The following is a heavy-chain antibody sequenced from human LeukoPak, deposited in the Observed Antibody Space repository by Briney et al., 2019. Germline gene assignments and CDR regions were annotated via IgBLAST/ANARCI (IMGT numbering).Heavy chain of an antibody. CDR1: GFTFSSYA. D-gene: IGHD6-19*01. V-gene: IGHV3-23*01. CDR2: ISGSGGST. Sequence: GGSLRLSCAASGFTFSSYAMSWVRQAPGKGLEWVSAISGSGGSTYYADSVKGRFTISRDNSKNTLYLQMNSLRAEDTAVYYCAKVRIAVAGSFAEYFQHWGQGTLVTVSS. J-gene: IGHJ1*01. CDR3: AKVRIAVAGSFAEYFQH.